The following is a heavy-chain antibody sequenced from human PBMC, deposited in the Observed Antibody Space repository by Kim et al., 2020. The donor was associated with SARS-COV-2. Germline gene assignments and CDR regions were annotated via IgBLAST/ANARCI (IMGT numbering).Heavy chain of an antibody. J-gene: IGHJ4*02. CDR2: ISGDGGST. CDR1: GFTFDDYA. V-gene: IGHV3-43*02. D-gene: IGHD5-18*01. CDR3: AKKGPTAYSYGYFYFDY. Sequence: GGSLRLSCAASGFTFDDYAMHWVRQAPGKGLEWVSLISGDGGSTYYADSVKGRFTISRDNSENSLYLQMNSLRTEDTALYYCAKKGPTAYSYGYFYFDYWGQGTLVTVSS.